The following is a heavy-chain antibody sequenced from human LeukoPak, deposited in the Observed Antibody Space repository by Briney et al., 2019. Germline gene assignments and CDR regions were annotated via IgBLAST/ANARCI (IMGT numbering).Heavy chain of an antibody. J-gene: IGHJ4*02. CDR1: GFTFSSYA. V-gene: IGHV3-23*01. Sequence: GGSLRLSCAASGFTFSSYAMSWVRQAPGKGLEWVSAISGSGGSTYYADSVKGRFTISRDNSKNTLYLQMNSLRAEDTAVYYCAKKGFDFWSGRTDYWGQGTLVTVSS. D-gene: IGHD3-3*01. CDR2: ISGSGGST. CDR3: AKKGFDFWSGRTDY.